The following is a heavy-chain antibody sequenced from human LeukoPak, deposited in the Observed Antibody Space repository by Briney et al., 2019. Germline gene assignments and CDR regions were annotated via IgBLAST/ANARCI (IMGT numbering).Heavy chain of an antibody. V-gene: IGHV3-23*01. CDR3: AKVDSCGWYGGVAFDI. CDR2: ISGSGGST. J-gene: IGHJ3*02. CDR1: GFTFSSYA. Sequence: QPGGSQRLSCETSGFTFSSYAMSWVRQAPGKGLEWVSAISGSGGSTYYADSVKGRFTISRDNSKNTLSLQMSSLRAEETAVYYCAKVDSCGWYGGVAFDIWGQGTMVTVSS. D-gene: IGHD6-19*01.